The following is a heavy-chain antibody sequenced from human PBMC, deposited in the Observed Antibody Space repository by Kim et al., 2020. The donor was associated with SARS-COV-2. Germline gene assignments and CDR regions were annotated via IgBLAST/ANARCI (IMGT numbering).Heavy chain of an antibody. Sequence: RPDTTPSLTGRVPIYVNTSKNPFSLKLSSVTAADTAVYYCARQVGAPFDYWGQGTLVTVSS. D-gene: IGHD1-26*01. CDR2: RP. V-gene: IGHV4-39*01. J-gene: IGHJ4*02. CDR3: ARQVGAPFDY.